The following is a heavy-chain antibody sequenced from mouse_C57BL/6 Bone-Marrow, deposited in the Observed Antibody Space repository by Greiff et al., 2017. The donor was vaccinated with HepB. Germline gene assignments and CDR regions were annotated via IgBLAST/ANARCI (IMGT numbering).Heavy chain of an antibody. V-gene: IGHV3-8*01. CDR2: IRYSGST. D-gene: IGHD4-1*01. CDR3: ARYITGTSAYYFDY. Sequence: EVKVVESGPGLAKPSQTLSLTCSVTGYSITSDYWNWIRKFPGNKLEYMGYIRYSGSTYYNPSLKSRISITRDTSKNQYYLQLNSVTTEDTATYYCARYITGTSAYYFDYWGQGTTLTVSS. J-gene: IGHJ2*01. CDR1: GYSITSDY.